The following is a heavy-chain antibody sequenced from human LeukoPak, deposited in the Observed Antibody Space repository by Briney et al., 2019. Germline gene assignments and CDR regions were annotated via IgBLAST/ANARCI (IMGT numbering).Heavy chain of an antibody. D-gene: IGHD3-10*01. V-gene: IGHV1-2*02. Sequence: ASVKVPCKASGYTFTGYYMHWVRQAPGQGLEWMGWINPNSGGTNYAQKFQGRVTMTRDMSTSTVYMELSSLRSEDTAVYYCAREVYYYGSGGYFRGAYYYYYYMDVWGKGTTVTVSS. CDR2: INPNSGGT. CDR1: GYTFTGYY. CDR3: AREVYYYGSGGYFRGAYYYYYYMDV. J-gene: IGHJ6*03.